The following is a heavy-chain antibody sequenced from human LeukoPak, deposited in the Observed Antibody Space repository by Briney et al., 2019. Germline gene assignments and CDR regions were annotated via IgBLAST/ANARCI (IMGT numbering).Heavy chain of an antibody. CDR2: IYYSGSA. D-gene: IGHD5-24*01. Sequence: SETLSLTCTVSGGSISSGDYYWSWIRQPPGKGLEWIGYIYYSGSAYYNPSLKSRVTISVDTSKNQFSLKLSSVTAADTAVYYCARDGYNEGDSDYWGQGTLVTVSS. V-gene: IGHV4-30-4*01. CDR1: GGSISSGDYY. J-gene: IGHJ4*02. CDR3: ARDGYNEGDSDY.